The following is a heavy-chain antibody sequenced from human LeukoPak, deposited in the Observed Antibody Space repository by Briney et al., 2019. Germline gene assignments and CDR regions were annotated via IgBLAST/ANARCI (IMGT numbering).Heavy chain of an antibody. CDR2: INPNSGGT. Sequence: GASVKASCKASGYTFTGYYMHWVRQAPGQGLEWMGWINPNSGGTNYAQKFQGRVTMTRDTSISTAYMELSRLRSDDTAVYYCARESPVSSGWCPGHFPDYWGQGTLVTVSS. J-gene: IGHJ4*02. V-gene: IGHV1-2*02. CDR3: ARESPVSSGWCPGHFPDY. D-gene: IGHD6-19*01. CDR1: GYTFTGYY.